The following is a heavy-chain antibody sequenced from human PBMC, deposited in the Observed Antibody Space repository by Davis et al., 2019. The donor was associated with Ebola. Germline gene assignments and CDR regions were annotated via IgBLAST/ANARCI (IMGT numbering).Heavy chain of an antibody. J-gene: IGHJ1*01. CDR3: ARTLDGEEYFQH. CDR1: GESFSGYY. V-gene: IGHV4-34*01. Sequence: MPSETLSLTCAVYGESFSGYYWSWIRQPPGKGLEWIGEINHSGSTNYNPSLKSRVTISVDTSKNQFSLKLSSVTAADTAVYYCARTLDGEEYFQHWGQGTLVTVSS. D-gene: IGHD3-10*01. CDR2: INHSGST.